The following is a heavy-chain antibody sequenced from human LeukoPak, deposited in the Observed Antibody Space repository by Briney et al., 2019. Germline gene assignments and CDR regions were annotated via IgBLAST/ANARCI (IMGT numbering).Heavy chain of an antibody. CDR2: ILYEGSQK. V-gene: IGHV3-30*04. D-gene: IGHD3-16*01. CDR1: GFTYTKHA. J-gene: IGHJ4*02. Sequence: GGSLRLSCAASGFTYTKHAMHWVPQAPGKGLEWVAVILYEGSQKKYADSVKGRFTISRDNSKNTLYPQMNSRRAEDMALYYCAKASYDTDLGGVFDYWGQGTLDSVS. CDR3: AKASYDTDLGGVFDY.